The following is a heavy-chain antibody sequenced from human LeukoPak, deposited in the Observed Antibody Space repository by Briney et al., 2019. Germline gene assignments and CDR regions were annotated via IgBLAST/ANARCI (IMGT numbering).Heavy chain of an antibody. D-gene: IGHD5-18*01. V-gene: IGHV4-34*01. Sequence: SETLSLTCAVYGGSFSGYYWSWIRQPPGKGLEWIGEINHSGSTYYNPSLKSRVTISVDTSKNQFSLKLSSVTAADTAVYYCARRGDTAMEPFDYWGQGTLVTVSS. CDR3: ARRGDTAMEPFDY. J-gene: IGHJ4*02. CDR1: GGSFSGYY. CDR2: INHSGST.